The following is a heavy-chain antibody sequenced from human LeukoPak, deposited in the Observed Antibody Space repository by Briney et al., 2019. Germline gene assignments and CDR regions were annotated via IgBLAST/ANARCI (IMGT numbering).Heavy chain of an antibody. J-gene: IGHJ5*02. Sequence: SVKVSCKASGGTFSSYAISWVGQAPGQGLEWMGGIIPIFGTANYAQKFQGRVTITADESTSTAYMELSSLRSEDTAVYYCARAEAVTMVRGVITEYNWFDPWGQGTLVTVSS. CDR3: ARAEAVTMVRGVITEYNWFDP. D-gene: IGHD3-10*01. V-gene: IGHV1-69*01. CDR1: GGTFSSYA. CDR2: IIPIFGTA.